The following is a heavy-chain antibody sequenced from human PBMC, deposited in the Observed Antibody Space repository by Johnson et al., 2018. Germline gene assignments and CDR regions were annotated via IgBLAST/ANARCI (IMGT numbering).Heavy chain of an antibody. J-gene: IGHJ6*03. CDR1: GFRFDDYA. Sequence: EVQLWETGGGLVQPGRSLRLSCVASGFRFDDYAMHWVRQVPGKGLEWVPGINWNGATTSYADPVEGRFTISRDNAKNSLYLEMNSLRAEDPALYYCAKSQYCRFCYYMDVWGKGTTVTVSS. CDR3: AKSQYCRFCYYMDV. D-gene: IGHD3-3*01. CDR2: INWNGATT. V-gene: IGHV3-9*01.